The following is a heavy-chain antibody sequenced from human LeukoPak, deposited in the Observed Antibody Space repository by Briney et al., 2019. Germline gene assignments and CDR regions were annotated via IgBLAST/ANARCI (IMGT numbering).Heavy chain of an antibody. CDR2: INSNGGST. CDR1: GFTFSSYA. J-gene: IGHJ4*02. Sequence: GRSLRLSCSASGFTFSSYAMHWVRQAPGKGLEYVSAINSNGGSTYYADSVKGRFTISRDNSKNTVYLQMSSLRAEDTAVYYCVKEMATITSPFDYWGQGTLVTVSS. D-gene: IGHD5-24*01. V-gene: IGHV3-64D*09. CDR3: VKEMATITSPFDY.